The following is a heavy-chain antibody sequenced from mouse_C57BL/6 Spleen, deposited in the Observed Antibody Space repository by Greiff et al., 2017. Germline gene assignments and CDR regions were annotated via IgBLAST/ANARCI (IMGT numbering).Heavy chain of an antibody. CDR3: ARAGSD. CDR2: ISDGGSYT. V-gene: IGHV5-4*01. Sequence: VQLNESGGGLVKPGGSLKLSCAASGFTFSSYAMSWVRQTPEKRLEWVATISDGGSYTYYPDNVKGRFTISRDNAKNNLYLQMSHLKSEDTAMYYCARAGSDWGQGTLVTVSA. J-gene: IGHJ3*01. D-gene: IGHD1-1*01. CDR1: GFTFSSYA.